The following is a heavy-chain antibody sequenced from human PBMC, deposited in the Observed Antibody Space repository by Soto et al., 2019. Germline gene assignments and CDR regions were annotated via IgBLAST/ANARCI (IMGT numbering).Heavy chain of an antibody. CDR1: GDSISNYY. CDR2: IYYSGST. V-gene: IGHV4-59*01. D-gene: IGHD3-3*01. Sequence: PSETLSLTCTVSGDSISNYYWSWIRQPPGKGLEWLGYIYYSGSTNYNPSLKSRVTISVDTSKNQFSLMLSSVTAADSAVYYCARRASGYSAPFDFWGQGTLVTVSS. J-gene: IGHJ4*02. CDR3: ARRASGYSAPFDF.